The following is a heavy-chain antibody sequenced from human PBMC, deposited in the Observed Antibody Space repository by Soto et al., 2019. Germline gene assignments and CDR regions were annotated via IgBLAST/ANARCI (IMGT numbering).Heavy chain of an antibody. CDR1: GFSLNTGGLG. CDR3: DPSRCGGDCLRSYSSHYYYGMDV. D-gene: IGHD2-21*02. Sequence: QITLKESGPTLVKPTQTLTLTCTFSGFSLNTGGLGVGWIRQPPGKALEWLALIYWDGDKRYSPSLESRLSITTETFNNQVVLTTTDMFPVDTVTYYCDPSRCGGDCLRSYSSHYYYGMDVWGQGTTVTVSS. J-gene: IGHJ6*02. CDR2: IYWDGDK. V-gene: IGHV2-5*02.